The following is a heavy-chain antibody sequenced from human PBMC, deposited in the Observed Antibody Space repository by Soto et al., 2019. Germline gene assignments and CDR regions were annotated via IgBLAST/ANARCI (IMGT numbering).Heavy chain of an antibody. J-gene: IGHJ4*02. Sequence: ASVKVSCKASGYIFTNYDINWVRQATGQGLEYLGWINPNSGNTGYVQKFQGRVTMTRNTSINTAYMELNSLRAEDTAVYYCARALYDSSGYYYDYWGQGTLVTVSS. CDR1: GYIFTNYD. D-gene: IGHD3-22*01. CDR2: INPNSGNT. V-gene: IGHV1-8*01. CDR3: ARALYDSSGYYYDY.